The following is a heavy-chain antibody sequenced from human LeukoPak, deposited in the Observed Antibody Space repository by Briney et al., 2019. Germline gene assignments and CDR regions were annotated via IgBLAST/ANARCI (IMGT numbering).Heavy chain of an antibody. V-gene: IGHV4-30-2*02. CDR2: IYHSGST. Sequence: TLSLTCAVSGGSISSGGYSWSWIRQPPGKGLEWIGYIYHSGSTYYNPSLKSRVTISVDTSKNQFSLKLSSVTAADTAVYYCARLTRQQPYYFDYWGQGTLVTVSS. D-gene: IGHD6-13*01. CDR3: ARLTRQQPYYFDY. J-gene: IGHJ4*02. CDR1: GGSISSGGYS.